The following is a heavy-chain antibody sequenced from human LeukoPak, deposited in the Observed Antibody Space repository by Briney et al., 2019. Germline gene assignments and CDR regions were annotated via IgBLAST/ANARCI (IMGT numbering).Heavy chain of an antibody. Sequence: ASVKVSCKASGYTFTSYGISWVRQAPGQGLEWMGWISAYSGNTKYAQKLQGRVTMTTDRSTSTAYMELRSLRSDDTAVYYCASGWEQQLVRGAFDIWGQGTMVTVSS. J-gene: IGHJ3*02. CDR1: GYTFTSYG. CDR2: ISAYSGNT. V-gene: IGHV1-18*01. CDR3: ASGWEQQLVRGAFDI. D-gene: IGHD6-13*01.